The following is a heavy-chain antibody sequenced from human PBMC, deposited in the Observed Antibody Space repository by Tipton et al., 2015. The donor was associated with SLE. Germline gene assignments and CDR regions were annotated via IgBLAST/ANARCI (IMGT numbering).Heavy chain of an antibody. CDR3: ARDASGTTMVHWFDP. D-gene: IGHD3-10*01. J-gene: IGHJ5*02. V-gene: IGHV1-46*01. Sequence: QLVQSGAEVKKPGASVKVSCKASGYTFTSYHMHWVRQAPGQGLEWMGIINPSGGTTRFAEKFQGRVSMTRDTSTSTVYMELSSLRSEDTAVYYCARDASGTTMVHWFDPWGQGTLVTVSS. CDR2: INPSGGTT. CDR1: GYTFTSYH.